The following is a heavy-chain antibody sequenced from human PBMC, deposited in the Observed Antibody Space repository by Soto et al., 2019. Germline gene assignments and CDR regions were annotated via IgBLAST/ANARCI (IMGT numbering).Heavy chain of an antibody. V-gene: IGHV1-18*04. CDR1: GYTFSDYA. CDR2: ISAYNGNT. J-gene: IGHJ5*02. CDR3: ASAGPSSTVYALILHWFDP. Sequence: QVQLVQSGAEVKKPGASVKVSCKASGYTFSDYAITWVRQAPGQGLEWMGWISAYNGNTKYAQKFQGRVTMTTDTSTNTAHMELRSLGSDDTAVYYCASAGPSSTVYALILHWFDPWGQGTLVTVSS. D-gene: IGHD2-8*01.